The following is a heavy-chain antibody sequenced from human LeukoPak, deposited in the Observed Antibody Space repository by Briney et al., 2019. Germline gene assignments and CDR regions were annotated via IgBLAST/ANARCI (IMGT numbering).Heavy chain of an antibody. D-gene: IGHD3-10*01. J-gene: IGHJ5*02. CDR3: ARGRTRSQPILLWFRELSA. Sequence: SETLSLTCAVYGGSFSGYYWSWIRQPPGKGLEWIGEINHSGSTKYNPSLKSRVTISVDTSKNQFSLKLSSVTAADTAVYYCARGRTRSQPILLWFRELSAWGQGTLVTVSS. CDR2: INHSGST. V-gene: IGHV4-34*01. CDR1: GGSFSGYY.